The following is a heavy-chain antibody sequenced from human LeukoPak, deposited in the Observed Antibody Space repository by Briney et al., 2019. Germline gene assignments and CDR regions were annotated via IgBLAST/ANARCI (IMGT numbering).Heavy chain of an antibody. Sequence: GASVKVSCKASGYTFTSYDINWVRQAPGKGLEWMGGFDPEDGETIYAQKFQGRVTMTEDTSTDTAYMELSSLRSEDTAVYYCATVPPGTDAFDIWGQGTMVTVSS. CDR3: ATVPPGTDAFDI. CDR2: FDPEDGET. V-gene: IGHV1-24*01. J-gene: IGHJ3*02. D-gene: IGHD3-10*01. CDR1: GYTFTSYD.